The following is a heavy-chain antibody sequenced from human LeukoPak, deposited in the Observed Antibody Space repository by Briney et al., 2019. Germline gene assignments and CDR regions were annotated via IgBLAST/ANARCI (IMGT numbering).Heavy chain of an antibody. CDR1: GGSISGYS. D-gene: IGHD6-19*01. CDR2: IYYSGDT. CDR3: AREGQWLAYFDY. J-gene: IGHJ4*02. V-gene: IGHV4-59*12. Sequence: SETLSLTCTVSGGSISGYSWSWIRQSPGGGLEWIGYIYYSGDTAYNPSLRSRVTMSVDTSKNQFSLKLSSVTAADTAVYYCAREGQWLAYFDYWGQGTLVTVSS.